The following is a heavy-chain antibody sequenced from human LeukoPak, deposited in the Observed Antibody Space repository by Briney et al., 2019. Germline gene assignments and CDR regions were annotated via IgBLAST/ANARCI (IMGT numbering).Heavy chain of an antibody. CDR3: ARDRTAEAGNDYYMGV. D-gene: IGHD6-13*01. J-gene: IGHJ6*03. CDR2: ITWDGGTT. Sequence: GGSLRLSCAASGFTFDDYTMHWVRQPPGKGLEWISLITWDGGTTYYADSVRGRFTISRDNSKTSLFLRMNSLRPEDTALYYCARDRTAEAGNDYYMGVWGNGTTVIVSS. CDR1: GFTFDDYT. V-gene: IGHV3-43*01.